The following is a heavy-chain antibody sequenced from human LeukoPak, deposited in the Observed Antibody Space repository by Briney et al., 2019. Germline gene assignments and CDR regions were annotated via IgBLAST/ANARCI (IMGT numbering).Heavy chain of an antibody. D-gene: IGHD5-24*01. CDR2: IYTSWST. CDR1: GDSISSGSYY. CDR3: ARGRKDGYNSGGGEYFDY. J-gene: IGHJ4*02. V-gene: IGHV4-61*02. Sequence: SETLSLTCTVSGDSISSGSYYWSWIRQPAGKGLEWIGRIYTSWSTNYNPPLKRLVTISVDTSKNQFSLKLSSVTAADTAVYYCARGRKDGYNSGGGEYFDYWGQGTLVTVSS.